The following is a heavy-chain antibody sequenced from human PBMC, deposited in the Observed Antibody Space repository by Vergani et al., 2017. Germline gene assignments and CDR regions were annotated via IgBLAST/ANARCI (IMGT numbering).Heavy chain of an antibody. D-gene: IGHD6-6*01. CDR1: GFTFSTYD. J-gene: IGHJ4*02. CDR3: ARRDSSSPALDY. Sequence: EVRLAESGGGLVQPGGSLRLSCAVSGFTFSTYDMHWVRQATGKGLEWVSAIGTAGDTYYPGSVKGRFTISRENAKNSLYLQMNGLRAGDTAVYYCARRDSSSPALDYWGQGTLVTVSS. V-gene: IGHV3-13*01. CDR2: IGTAGDT.